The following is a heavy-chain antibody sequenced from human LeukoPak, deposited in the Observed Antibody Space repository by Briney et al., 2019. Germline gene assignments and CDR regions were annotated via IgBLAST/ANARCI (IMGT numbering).Heavy chain of an antibody. CDR2: IYTSGST. V-gene: IGHV4-4*07. J-gene: IGHJ5*02. CDR1: GGSISSYY. CDR3: AREGGGPITMVRAHMFDP. D-gene: IGHD3-10*01. Sequence: SETLSLTCTVSGGSISSYYWSWIRQPAGKGLEWIGRIYTSGSTNYNPSLKSRVTMSVDTSRNQFSLKLSSVTAADMAVYYCAREGGGPITMVRAHMFDPWGQGTLVTVPS.